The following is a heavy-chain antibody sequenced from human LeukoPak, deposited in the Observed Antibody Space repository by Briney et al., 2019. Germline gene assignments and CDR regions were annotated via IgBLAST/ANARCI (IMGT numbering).Heavy chain of an antibody. D-gene: IGHD3-22*01. CDR3: ASNYDSSGYWPIDAFDI. J-gene: IGHJ3*02. V-gene: IGHV3-7*01. Sequence: GGSLRLSCAASGFTFSSYALSWVRRAPGKGLEWVANIKQDGSEKYYVDSVKGRFTISRDNTKNSLYLEMNNLRAEDTAVYYCASNYDSSGYWPIDAFDIWGQGTMVTVSA. CDR2: IKQDGSEK. CDR1: GFTFSSYA.